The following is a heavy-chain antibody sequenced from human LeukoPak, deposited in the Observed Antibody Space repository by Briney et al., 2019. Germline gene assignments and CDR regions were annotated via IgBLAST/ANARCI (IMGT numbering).Heavy chain of an antibody. J-gene: IGHJ4*02. Sequence: GGSLRLSCAASGFTFSSYEMSWVRQAPGKGREGVSYISTSGTTEKYADSAKGRFTISRDNAKNSLYLQMYSLRAEDTAVYYCARGEQPNYFAYWGQGALVTVSS. CDR2: ISTSGTTE. CDR3: ARGEQPNYFAY. V-gene: IGHV3-48*03. CDR1: GFTFSSYE. D-gene: IGHD1-26*01.